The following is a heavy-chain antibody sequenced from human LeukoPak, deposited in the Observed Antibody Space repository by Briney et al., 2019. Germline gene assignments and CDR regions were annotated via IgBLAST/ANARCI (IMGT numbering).Heavy chain of an antibody. CDR2: IYYSGST. V-gene: IGHV4-59*12. J-gene: IGHJ4*02. CDR1: GGSISSYY. D-gene: IGHD3-22*01. Sequence: SETLSLTCTVSGGSISSYYWSWIRQPPGKGLEWIGYIYYSGSTNYNPSLKSRVTISVDTSKNQFSLKLSSVTAADTAVYYCARVTLRTHYYDSDLQADYWGQGTLVTVSS. CDR3: ARVTLRTHYYDSDLQADY.